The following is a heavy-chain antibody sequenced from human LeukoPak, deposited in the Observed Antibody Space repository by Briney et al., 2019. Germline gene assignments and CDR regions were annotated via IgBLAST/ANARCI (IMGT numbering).Heavy chain of an antibody. Sequence: GGSLRLSCAASGFTFTSYVMNCVRQPPGKGLEWISYIGTRGTTMYYADSVKGRFTISRDNSKNTLYLQMNSLRAEDTAVYYCAKDQGLVVYYFDYWGQGTLVTVSS. CDR3: AKDQGLVVYYFDY. D-gene: IGHD2-15*01. CDR1: GFTFTSYV. V-gene: IGHV3-48*01. J-gene: IGHJ4*02. CDR2: IGTRGTTM.